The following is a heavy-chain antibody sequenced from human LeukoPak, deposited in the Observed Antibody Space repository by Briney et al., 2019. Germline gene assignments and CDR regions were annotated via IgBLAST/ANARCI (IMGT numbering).Heavy chain of an antibody. CDR1: GYTFTSYD. D-gene: IGHD3-22*01. V-gene: IGHV1-8*01. J-gene: IGHJ4*02. CDR3: AARGSEDDSSGYDPLFGY. CDR2: MNPNSGNT. Sequence: GASVKVSCKASGYTFTSYDINWVRQATGQGLEWMGWMNPNSGNTGYAQKFQGRVTMTRNTSISTAYMELSSLRSEDTAVYYCAARGSEDDSSGYDPLFGYWGQGTLVTVSS.